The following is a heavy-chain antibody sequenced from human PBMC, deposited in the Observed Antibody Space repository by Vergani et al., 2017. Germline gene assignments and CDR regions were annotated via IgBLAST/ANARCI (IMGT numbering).Heavy chain of an antibody. V-gene: IGHV5-10-1*03. CDR1: GYSFTSYW. J-gene: IGHJ4*02. CDR3: ARLIGQGELSQYIDY. Sequence: EVQLVQSGAEVKKPGESLRISCKGSGYSFTSYWISWVRQMPGKGLEWMGRIDPSDSYTNYSPSFQGHVTISADKSISTAYLPWSSLKASDTAMYYCARLIGQGELSQYIDYWGQGTLVTVSS. CDR2: IDPSDSYT. D-gene: IGHD3-16*02.